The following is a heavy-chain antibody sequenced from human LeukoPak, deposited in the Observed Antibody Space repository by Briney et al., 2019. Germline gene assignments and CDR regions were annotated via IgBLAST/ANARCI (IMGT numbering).Heavy chain of an antibody. Sequence: GGSLRPSCAASGFTFDDYAMSWVRQAPGKGLEYVSDINWNGARTGYADSVKGRFTISRDNAKNSLYLQMNDLRAEDTALYYCAKYLGYYGSGNCYDSWGQGTLVTVSS. CDR3: AKYLGYYGSGNCYDS. CDR2: INWNGART. J-gene: IGHJ4*02. D-gene: IGHD3-10*01. CDR1: GFTFDDYA. V-gene: IGHV3-20*04.